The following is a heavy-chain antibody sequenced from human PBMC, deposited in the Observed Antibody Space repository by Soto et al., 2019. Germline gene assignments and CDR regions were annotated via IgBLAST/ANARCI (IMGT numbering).Heavy chain of an antibody. CDR3: ARVQGGSGSYYNVPYYYGMDV. J-gene: IGHJ6*02. Sequence: ASVKVSCKASGGTFSSYAISWVRQAPGQGLEWMGGTIPIFGTANYAQKFQGRVTITADESTSTAYMELSSLRSEDTAVYYCARVQGGSGSYYNVPYYYGMDVWGQGTTVTVSS. CDR2: TIPIFGTA. D-gene: IGHD3-10*01. CDR1: GGTFSSYA. V-gene: IGHV1-69*13.